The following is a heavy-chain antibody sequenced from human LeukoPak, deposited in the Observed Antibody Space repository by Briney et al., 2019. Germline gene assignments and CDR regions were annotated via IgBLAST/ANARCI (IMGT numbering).Heavy chain of an antibody. CDR2: TYYRSKLYN. V-gene: IGHV6-1*01. CDR1: GDSFSSNSAA. D-gene: IGHD5-18*01. CDR3: ARAGVGYSYGYDEFDY. J-gene: IGHJ4*02. Sequence: SQTLSLTCAISGDSFSSNSAAWNWVRQSPSRGLEWLGRTYYRSKLYNDYAVSVKSRITINPDTSKNQFSLQLNSVTPEDTAVYYCARAGVGYSYGYDEFDYWGQGTLVTVSS.